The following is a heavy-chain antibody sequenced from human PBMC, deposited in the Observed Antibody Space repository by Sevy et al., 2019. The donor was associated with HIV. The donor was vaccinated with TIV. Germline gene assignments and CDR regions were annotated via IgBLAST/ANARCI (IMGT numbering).Heavy chain of an antibody. CDR3: ARPAHTMATIKTYDAFDI. D-gene: IGHD5-12*01. V-gene: IGHV5-51*01. Sequence: GESLKISCKGSGYSFTSYWIGWVRQMPGKGLEWMGIIYPGDSDTRYSPSFQGQVTISVDKSISTAYLQWSSLKDSDTDMYYCARPAHTMATIKTYDAFDIWGQGTMVTVSS. CDR1: GYSFTSYW. CDR2: IYPGDSDT. J-gene: IGHJ3*02.